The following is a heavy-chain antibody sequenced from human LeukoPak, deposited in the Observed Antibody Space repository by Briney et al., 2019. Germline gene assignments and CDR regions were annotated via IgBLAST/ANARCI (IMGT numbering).Heavy chain of an antibody. D-gene: IGHD2-2*02. CDR1: GYTFTDYY. CDR2: VDPEDGET. CDR3: ATAQHCSSTSCYMGY. V-gene: IGHV1-69-2*01. J-gene: IGHJ4*02. Sequence: GASVKVSCKASGYTFTDYYMHWVQQAPGKGLEWMGRVDPEDGETIYAEKFQGRVTITADTSTDTAYMELSSLRSEDTAVYYCATAQHCSSTSCYMGYWGQGTLVTVSS.